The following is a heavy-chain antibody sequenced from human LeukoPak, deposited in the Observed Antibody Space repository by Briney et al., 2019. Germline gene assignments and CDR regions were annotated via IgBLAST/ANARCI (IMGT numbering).Heavy chain of an antibody. D-gene: IGHD3-10*02. CDR3: TAGHAILGSTCSAY. CDR1: GFTFSRHS. Sequence: GGSLRLSCAASGFTFSRHSIHWVRQAPGKGQDWVSSISGGSFYIYYADSVKGRFTVSRDDAKNSVYLQMNSLRDEDTAIYYCTAGHAILGSTCSAYWGQGTLLTVSS. CDR2: ISGGSFYI. V-gene: IGHV3-21*01. J-gene: IGHJ4*02.